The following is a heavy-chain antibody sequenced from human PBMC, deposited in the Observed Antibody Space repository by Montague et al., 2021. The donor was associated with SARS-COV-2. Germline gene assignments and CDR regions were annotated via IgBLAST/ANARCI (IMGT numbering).Heavy chain of an antibody. CDR3: ARREYSYGLGD. CDR2: VYYSGNT. Sequence: SETLSLTCTVTGGPISGSSDYWGWIRQSPGKGLEWIASVYYSGNTYYXXSLKSRLTISVDTSKNQFSLKLNSVTAADTALYYCARREYSYGLGDWGQGTLVTVSS. CDR1: GGPISGSSDY. V-gene: IGHV4-39*01. D-gene: IGHD5-18*01. J-gene: IGHJ4*02.